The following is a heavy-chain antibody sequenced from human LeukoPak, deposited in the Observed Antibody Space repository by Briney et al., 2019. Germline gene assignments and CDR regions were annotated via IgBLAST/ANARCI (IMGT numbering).Heavy chain of an antibody. CDR1: GFTVSSNY. J-gene: IGHJ4*02. CDR2: IYSGGGTST. V-gene: IGHV3-66*01. CDR3: ARNLGPRVTLPFDY. Sequence: GGSLRLSCAASGFTVSSNYMSWVRQAPGKGLEWVSVIYSGGGTSTYYADSVKGRFTISRDISKNTLYLQMNSLRAEDTAVYYCARNLGPRVTLPFDYWGQGTLVTVSS. D-gene: IGHD5-18*01.